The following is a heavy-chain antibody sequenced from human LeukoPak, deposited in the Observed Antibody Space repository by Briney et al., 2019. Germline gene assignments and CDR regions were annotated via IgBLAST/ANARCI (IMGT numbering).Heavy chain of an antibody. Sequence: GRSLRLSCAASGFTFSSYAMHWVRQAPGKGLEWVAVISYDGSNKYYADSVKGRFTISRDNSKNTLYLQMNSLRAGDTAVYYCAKVPTREMATITNGFDYWGQGTLVTVSS. CDR3: AKVPTREMATITNGFDY. CDR2: ISYDGSNK. V-gene: IGHV3-30-3*01. J-gene: IGHJ4*02. D-gene: IGHD5-24*01. CDR1: GFTFSSYA.